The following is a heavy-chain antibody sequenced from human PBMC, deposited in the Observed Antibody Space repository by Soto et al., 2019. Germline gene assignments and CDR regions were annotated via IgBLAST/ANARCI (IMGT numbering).Heavy chain of an antibody. D-gene: IGHD6-19*01. Sequence: PSETLSLTCAVSGDSINSNYFWTWVRQPPGKGLEWIAEIYYSEGTSYNPSLKSRVTISMDKSKNQFSLNLTSVTAADTAMYYCARDTGWSLGYWSQGTLVTVSS. CDR3: ARDTGWSLGY. CDR1: GDSINSNYF. V-gene: IGHV4-4*02. J-gene: IGHJ4*02. CDR2: IYYSEGT.